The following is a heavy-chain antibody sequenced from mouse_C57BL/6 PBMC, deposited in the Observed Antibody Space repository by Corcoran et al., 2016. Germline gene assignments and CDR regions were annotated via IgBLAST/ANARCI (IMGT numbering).Heavy chain of an antibody. CDR3: ARAPRTGTGFAY. D-gene: IGHD4-1*01. Sequence: EVQLQQSGPELVKPGASVKISCKASGYTFTDYYMNWVKQSHGKSLEWIGDINPNNGGTSYNQKFKGKATLTVDKSSSTAYMELRSLTSEDSAVYYCARAPRTGTGFAYWGQGTLVTVSA. V-gene: IGHV1-26*01. J-gene: IGHJ3*01. CDR2: INPNNGGT. CDR1: GYTFTDYY.